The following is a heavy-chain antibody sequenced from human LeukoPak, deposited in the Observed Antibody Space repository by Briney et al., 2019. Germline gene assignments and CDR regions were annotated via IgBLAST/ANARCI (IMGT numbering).Heavy chain of an antibody. J-gene: IGHJ4*02. Sequence: PSETLSLTCAVSGVSINTCCYYWTWIRQPPGKGLEWIGYIYYSGSTNYNPSLKSRVTISVDTSKNHFSLNLSSVTAADTAVYYCASHVVTTWGDYFDYWGQGTLVTVSS. V-gene: IGHV4-61*03. D-gene: IGHD4-23*01. CDR3: ASHVVTTWGDYFDY. CDR2: IYYSGST. CDR1: GVSINTCCYY.